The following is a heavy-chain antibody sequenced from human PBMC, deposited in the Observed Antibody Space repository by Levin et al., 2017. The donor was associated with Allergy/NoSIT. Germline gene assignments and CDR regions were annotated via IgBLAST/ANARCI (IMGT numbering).Heavy chain of an antibody. V-gene: IGHV3-74*01. CDR2: INSDGSST. Sequence: SCAASGFTFSSYWMHWVRQAPGKGLVWVSRINSDGSSTSYADSVKGRFTISRDNAKNTLYLQMNSLRAEDTAVYYCARTYSSSVAFDYWGQGTLVTVSS. D-gene: IGHD6-6*01. CDR3: ARTYSSSVAFDY. J-gene: IGHJ4*02. CDR1: GFTFSSYW.